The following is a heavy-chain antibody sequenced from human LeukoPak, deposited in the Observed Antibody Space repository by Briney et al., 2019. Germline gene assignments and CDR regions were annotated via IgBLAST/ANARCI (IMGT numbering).Heavy chain of an antibody. CDR3: AKDLIAARRSGWFDP. Sequence: GGSLRLSCAASGFTFSSYAMSWVRQAPGKGLEWVSAISGSGGSTYCADSVKGRFTISRDNSKNTLYLQMNSLRAEDTAVYYCAKDLIAARRSGWFDPWGQGTLVTVSS. D-gene: IGHD6-6*01. CDR1: GFTFSSYA. J-gene: IGHJ5*02. CDR2: ISGSGGST. V-gene: IGHV3-23*01.